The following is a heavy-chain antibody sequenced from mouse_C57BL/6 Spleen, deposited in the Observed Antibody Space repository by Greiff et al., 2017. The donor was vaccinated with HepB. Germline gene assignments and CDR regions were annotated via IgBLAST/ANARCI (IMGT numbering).Heavy chain of an antibody. Sequence: EVQRVESEGGLVQPGSSMKLSCTASGFTFSDYYMAWVRQVPEKGLEWVANINYDGSSTYYLDSLKSRFIISRDNAKNILYLQMSSLKSEDTATYYCARGGGYYGSSDFDYWGQGTTLTVSS. D-gene: IGHD1-1*01. V-gene: IGHV5-16*01. CDR3: ARGGGYYGSSDFDY. CDR2: INYDGSST. J-gene: IGHJ2*01. CDR1: GFTFSDYY.